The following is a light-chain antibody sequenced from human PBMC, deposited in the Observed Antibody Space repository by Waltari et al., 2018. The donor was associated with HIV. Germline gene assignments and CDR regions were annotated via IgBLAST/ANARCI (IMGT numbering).Light chain of an antibody. CDR2: YDD. J-gene: IGLJ1*01. CDR3: AAWDDSLNGYV. Sequence: QSVLTQPPSVSEAPRQRVTIPCSGSSPNIGTNAVNWYQHLPGKAPKLLIYYDDLLPSGVSDRFSGSKSGTSASLAISGLQSEDDADYYCAAWDDSLNGYVFGTGTKVTVL. CDR1: SPNIGTNA. V-gene: IGLV1-36*01.